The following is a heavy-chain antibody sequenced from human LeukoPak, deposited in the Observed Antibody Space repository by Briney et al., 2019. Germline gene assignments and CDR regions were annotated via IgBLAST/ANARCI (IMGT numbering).Heavy chain of an antibody. J-gene: IGHJ6*03. V-gene: IGHV1-18*01. D-gene: IGHD3-10*01. CDR1: GYTFTNYG. Sequence: ASVKVSCKASGYTFTNYGISWVRLAPGQGLEWMGWISVYNGNTNYAQKLQGRVTMTTDTSASTAYMELRSLRSDDTAVYYCATNTYYYGSGSYYKGYYYYMDVWGKGTTVTISS. CDR3: ATNTYYYGSGSYYKGYYYYMDV. CDR2: ISVYNGNT.